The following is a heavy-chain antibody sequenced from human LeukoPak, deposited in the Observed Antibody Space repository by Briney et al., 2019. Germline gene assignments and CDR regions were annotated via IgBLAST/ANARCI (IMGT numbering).Heavy chain of an antibody. CDR2: IYSGGST. V-gene: IGHV3-66*01. Sequence: GGSLRLSCAASGFTVSSNYMSWVRQAPGKGLEWVSVIYSGGSTYYADSVKGRFTISRDNSKNTLYLQMNSLRAEDTAVYYCARDMYYYDSSGYPPSLVLDYWGQGTLVTVSS. J-gene: IGHJ4*02. CDR1: GFTVSSNY. CDR3: ARDMYYYDSSGYPPSLVLDY. D-gene: IGHD3-22*01.